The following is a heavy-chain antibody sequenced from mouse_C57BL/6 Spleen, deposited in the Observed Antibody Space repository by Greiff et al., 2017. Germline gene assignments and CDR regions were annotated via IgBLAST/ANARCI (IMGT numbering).Heavy chain of an antibody. CDR2: IYPGSGST. V-gene: IGHV1-55*01. D-gene: IGHD5-5*01. CDR3: ARRTTLMDY. J-gene: IGHJ4*01. Sequence: VQLQQPGAELVKPGASVKTSCKASGYTFTSYWITWVKQRPGPGLEWIGDIYPGSGSTNYNEKFKGKATLTAGKSSSTAYMELRSLTSEDSAVYFCARRTTLMDYGGQGASVTVSS. CDR1: GYTFTSYW.